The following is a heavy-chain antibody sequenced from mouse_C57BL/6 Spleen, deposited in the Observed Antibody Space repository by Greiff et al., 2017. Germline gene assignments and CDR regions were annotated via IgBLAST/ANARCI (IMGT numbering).Heavy chain of an antibody. CDR1: GYAFSSSW. Sequence: QVQLQQSGPELVKPGASVKISCKASGYAFSSSWMNWVKQRPGKGLEWIGRIYPGDGDTNYNGKFKGKATLTADKSSSTAYMQLSSLTSGDSAVYFCASQLRLRDSYSMDYWGQGTSVTVSS. CDR2: IYPGDGDT. CDR3: ASQLRLRDSYSMDY. D-gene: IGHD3-2*02. J-gene: IGHJ4*01. V-gene: IGHV1-82*01.